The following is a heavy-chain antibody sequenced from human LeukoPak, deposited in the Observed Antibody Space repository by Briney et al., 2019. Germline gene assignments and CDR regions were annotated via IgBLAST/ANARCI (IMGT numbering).Heavy chain of an antibody. CDR1: GGSISSSTNW. Sequence: SGTLSLTCAVSGGSISSSTNWWSWVCQPPGKGLEWIGEIYHSGGTNYNPSLKSRITISVDKSQNQFSLKVNSLTAADTAVYYCATIGYYCMDVWGKGTTVTVSS. CDR2: IYHSGGT. V-gene: IGHV4-4*02. D-gene: IGHD5-24*01. CDR3: ATIGYYCMDV. J-gene: IGHJ6*03.